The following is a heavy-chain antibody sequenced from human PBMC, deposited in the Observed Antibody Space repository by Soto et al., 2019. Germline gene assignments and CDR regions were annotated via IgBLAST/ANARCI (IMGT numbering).Heavy chain of an antibody. CDR2: VSAGGGAA. CDR3: ARDEGGAFDH. J-gene: IGHJ4*02. D-gene: IGHD3-16*01. Sequence: GGSLRLSCTASGFAFSTYVMSWVRQAPGKGLEWVSSVSAGGGAAWHTDSVRGRFTVTKDKSKNTLFLQLSSLRAEDTAVYYCARDEGGAFDHWGQGTQVTVSS. V-gene: IGHV3-23*01. CDR1: GFAFSTYV.